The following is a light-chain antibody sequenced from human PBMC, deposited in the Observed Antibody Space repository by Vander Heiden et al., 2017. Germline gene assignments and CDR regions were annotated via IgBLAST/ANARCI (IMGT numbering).Light chain of an antibody. Sequence: QSVLAQPPSLPGAPGQSVSVSCTGSSSNIGEGYAVHWYQQLPGTAPNLLMYDNYYRPSGVPDRFSGSRSGTSASLAITGLQAEDEADYYCQSYDSSLGTVIIGGGTKLTVL. CDR2: DNY. J-gene: IGLJ2*01. V-gene: IGLV1-40*01. CDR3: QSYDSSLGTVI. CDR1: SSNIGEGYA.